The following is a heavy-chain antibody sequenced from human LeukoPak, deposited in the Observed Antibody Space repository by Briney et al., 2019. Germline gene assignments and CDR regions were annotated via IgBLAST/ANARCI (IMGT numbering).Heavy chain of an antibody. CDR1: GYTFTGYY. J-gene: IGHJ1*01. Sequence: ASAKVSCTASGYTFTGYYMHWVRQAPGQGLEWMGWINPNSGGTNYAQKFQGRVTMTRDTSISTAYMELSRLRSDDTAVYYCARERAYYDSSGYYPRSVIFQHWGQGTLVTVSS. V-gene: IGHV1-2*02. CDR3: ARERAYYDSSGYYPRSVIFQH. D-gene: IGHD3-22*01. CDR2: INPNSGGT.